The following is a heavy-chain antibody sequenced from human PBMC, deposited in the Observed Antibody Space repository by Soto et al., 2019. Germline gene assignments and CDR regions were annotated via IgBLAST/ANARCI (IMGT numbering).Heavy chain of an antibody. J-gene: IGHJ3*02. CDR1: GFTVSSIY. CDR3: ARDQSGYSGYDYGHDAFDI. V-gene: IGHV3-66*01. CDR2: IYSGGST. D-gene: IGHD5-12*01. Sequence: GGSLRLSCAASGFTVSSIYMSWVRQAPGKGLEWVSVIYSGGSTYYADSVKGRFTISRDNSKNTLYLQMNSLRAEDTAVYYCARDQSGYSGYDYGHDAFDIWGQGTMVTVSS.